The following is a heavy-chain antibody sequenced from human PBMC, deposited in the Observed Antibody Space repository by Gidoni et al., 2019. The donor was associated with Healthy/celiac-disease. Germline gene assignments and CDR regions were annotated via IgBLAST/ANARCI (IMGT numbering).Heavy chain of an antibody. CDR2: INPNSGGT. Sequence: QVQLVQSGAEVKKPGASVKVSCKASGYTFTGYYMHWVRQAPGQGLEWMGWINPNSGGTNYAQKFQGRVTMTRDTSISTAYMELSRLRSDDTAVYHCARESEYCSGGSCFFYYWGQGTLVTVSS. D-gene: IGHD2-15*01. CDR1: GYTFTGYY. J-gene: IGHJ4*02. V-gene: IGHV1-2*02. CDR3: ARESEYCSGGSCFFYY.